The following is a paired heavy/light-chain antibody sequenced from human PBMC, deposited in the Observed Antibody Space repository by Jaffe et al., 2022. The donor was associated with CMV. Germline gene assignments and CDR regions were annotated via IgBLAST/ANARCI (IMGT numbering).Light chain of an antibody. CDR2: GKN. V-gene: IGLV3-19*01. Sequence: SFELTQDPAVSVALGQTVKITCQGDSLRSYYASWYRQRPGQAPVLVFYGKNHRPSGIPDRFSGSSSGNTASLTITGAQAEDEADYYCNSRDSSGKHMVFGGGTKLTVL. CDR3: NSRDSSGKHMV. CDR1: SLRSYY. J-gene: IGLJ2*01.
Heavy chain of an antibody. CDR2: ISDDDNTI. V-gene: IGHV3-48*03. J-gene: IGHJ6*03. CDR1: GFTLRSYE. Sequence: EVHLVESGGGLVQPGGSLRLSCEASGFTLRSYEMNWVRQAPGKGLEWVSYISDDDNTIKYADSVRGRFTISRDDARNSLYLQMNSLRAEDTAVYYCTRETVVRETPFYYYYYFMDVWGKGTTVTVSS. CDR3: TRETVVRETPFYYYYYFMDV. D-gene: IGHD3-10*01.